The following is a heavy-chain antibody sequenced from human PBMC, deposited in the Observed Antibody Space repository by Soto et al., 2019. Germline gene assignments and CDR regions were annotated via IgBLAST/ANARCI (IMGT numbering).Heavy chain of an antibody. CDR2: IIPIFGTP. CDR3: ARRPGITGTRASQYAMYV. V-gene: IGHV1-69*13. Sequence: SVKVSCKASGDTFSTFAISWVRQAPGQGLEWMGGIIPIFGTPDYAQHFPGRVTISADESTKTAYLGLSSLRPEDTAVYYCARRPGITGTRASQYAMYVWGQGTTVTVSS. J-gene: IGHJ6*02. D-gene: IGHD1-20*01. CDR1: GDTFSTFA.